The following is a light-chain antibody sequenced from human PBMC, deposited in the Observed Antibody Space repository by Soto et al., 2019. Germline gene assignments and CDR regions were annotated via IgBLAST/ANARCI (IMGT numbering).Light chain of an antibody. CDR2: LGS. J-gene: IGKJ4*01. CDR3: MQALQTPLT. V-gene: IGKV2-28*01. Sequence: DIVMTQSPLSLPVTPGEPASISCRSSHILLHSNGYNYWDWYLQKPGQSPQLLIYLGSNRASGVPDRFSGSGSGPDFTLKISRVEAEDVGVYYCMQALQTPLTFGGGTKVEIK. CDR1: HILLHSNGYNY.